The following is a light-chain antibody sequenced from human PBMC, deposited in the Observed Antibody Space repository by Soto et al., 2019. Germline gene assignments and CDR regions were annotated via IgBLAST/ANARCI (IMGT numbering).Light chain of an antibody. Sequence: QSALTQPASVSGSPGQSITISCTGTSSVVGGYNYVSWYQQHPGKAPKLMIYDVSNRPSGVSNRFSGSKSGNTASLTISGLQAEDEADYYCSSYTSSSTRVFGGGTKVPS. V-gene: IGLV2-14*01. CDR2: DVS. J-gene: IGLJ2*01. CDR1: SSVVGGYNY. CDR3: SSYTSSSTRV.